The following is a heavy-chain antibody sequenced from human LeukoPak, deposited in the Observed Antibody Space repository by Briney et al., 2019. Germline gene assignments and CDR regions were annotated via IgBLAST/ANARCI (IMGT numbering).Heavy chain of an antibody. CDR3: ARGSSSWYYFDY. D-gene: IGHD6-13*01. CDR1: GFTFSSYN. CDR2: ISSSSSYI. V-gene: IGHV3-21*01. J-gene: IGHJ4*02. Sequence: GGSLRLSCAASGFTFSSYNMNWVRQAPGKGLEWVSFISSSSSYIYYADSVKGRFTISRDNAKNSLYLQMNSLRAEDTAVYYCARGSSSWYYFDYWGQGTLVTVSS.